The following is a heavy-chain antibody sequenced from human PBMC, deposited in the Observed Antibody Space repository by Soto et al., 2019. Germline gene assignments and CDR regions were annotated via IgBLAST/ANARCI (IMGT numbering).Heavy chain of an antibody. CDR1: GYTLTGYA. Sequence: ASVQGSCKGSGYTLTGYAMHWVSQAPGQRLEWMGWINAGNGNTKYSQKFQGRVTITRDTSASTAYMELSSLRSEDTAVYYCARSYSSSWYWFDPWGQGTLVTVSS. V-gene: IGHV1-3*01. CDR2: INAGNGNT. CDR3: ARSYSSSWYWFDP. D-gene: IGHD6-13*01. J-gene: IGHJ5*02.